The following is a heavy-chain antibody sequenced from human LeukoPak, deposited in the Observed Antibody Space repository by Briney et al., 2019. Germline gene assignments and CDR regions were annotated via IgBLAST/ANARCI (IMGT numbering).Heavy chain of an antibody. CDR3: ASIPAAIGFFGELYPFHY. D-gene: IGHD3-10*01. J-gene: IGHJ4*02. Sequence: PSGTLSLTCAVSGGSISSSNWWSWVRQPPGKGLEWIGEIYHSGSTNYNSSLKSRVTISLDTSKNQFSLKLRSVTAADTAVYYCASIPAAIGFFGELYPFHYWGQGTLVTVSS. CDR2: IYHSGST. CDR1: GGSISSSNW. V-gene: IGHV4-4*02.